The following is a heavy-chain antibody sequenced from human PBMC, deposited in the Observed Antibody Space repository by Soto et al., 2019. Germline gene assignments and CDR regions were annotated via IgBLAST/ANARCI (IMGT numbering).Heavy chain of an antibody. D-gene: IGHD3-3*01. Sequence: PGGSLRLCCAGSGFTFSTYALHWVRQAPGKGLEWVAVISYHGTNKFYADSVKGRFTMSRDNSMNTLYMQMDSLRAEDTAVYYCARDRYDFWSGNYPLYNYGMDVWGQGTTVTVSS. V-gene: IGHV3-30-3*01. CDR1: GFTFSTYA. J-gene: IGHJ6*02. CDR3: ARDRYDFWSGNYPLYNYGMDV. CDR2: ISYHGTNK.